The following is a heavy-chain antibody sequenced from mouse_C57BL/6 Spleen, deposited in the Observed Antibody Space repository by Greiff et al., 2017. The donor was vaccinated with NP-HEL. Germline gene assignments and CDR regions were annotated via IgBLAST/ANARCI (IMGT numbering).Heavy chain of an antibody. Sequence: EVQLQQSGPELVQPGASVKISCKASGYTFTDYYMNWVKQSPGKSLEWIGDINPNNGGTSYNQKFKGKATLTVDKSSSTAYMELRSLTSEDSAVYYCARSRIVRPSFAYWGQGTLVTVSA. CDR2: INPNNGGT. D-gene: IGHD2-5*01. CDR3: ARSRIVRPSFAY. V-gene: IGHV1-26*01. CDR1: GYTFTDYY. J-gene: IGHJ3*01.